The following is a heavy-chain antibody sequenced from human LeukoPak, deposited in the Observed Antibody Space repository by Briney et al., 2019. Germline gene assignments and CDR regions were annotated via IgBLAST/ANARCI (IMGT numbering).Heavy chain of an antibody. J-gene: IGHJ4*02. CDR2: ISYDGSNK. CDR3: AKEMGYCSGGSCYSQGFDY. Sequence: PGGSLRLSCAASGFTFSSYGMHWVRQAPGKGLEWVAVISYDGSNKYYADSVKGRFTISRHNSKNTLYLQMNSLRAEDTAVYYCAKEMGYCSGGSCYSQGFDYWGQGTLVTVSS. D-gene: IGHD2-15*01. V-gene: IGHV3-30*18. CDR1: GFTFSSYG.